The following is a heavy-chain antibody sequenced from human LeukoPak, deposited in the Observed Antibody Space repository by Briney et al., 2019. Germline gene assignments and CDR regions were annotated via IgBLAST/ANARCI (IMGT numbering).Heavy chain of an antibody. CDR2: ISGSGGST. CDR3: AKDRSAYCGGDCYSPFDY. D-gene: IGHD2-21*02. J-gene: IGHJ4*02. V-gene: IGHV3-23*01. CDR1: GFTFSSYA. Sequence: PGGSLRLSCAASGFTFSSYAMSWVRQAPGKGLEWVSAISGSGGSTYYADSVKGRFTISRDNSKNTLYLQMNSLRAEDTAVYYCAKDRSAYCGGDCYSPFDYWGQGTLVTVSS.